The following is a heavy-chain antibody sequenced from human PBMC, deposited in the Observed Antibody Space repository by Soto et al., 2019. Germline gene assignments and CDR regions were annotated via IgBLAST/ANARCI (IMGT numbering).Heavy chain of an antibody. CDR2: TIPELGTS. D-gene: IGHD4-17*01. Sequence: SVKVSCKASGGFNNYAVSWVRQAPGQGLEWMGVTIPELGTSNYAQRLQGRVTITVDKATNTAYLNLTTLISEDTAIYYCARTSMTRIDYWGQGTLVTVSS. V-gene: IGHV1-69*10. CDR1: GGFNNYA. CDR3: ARTSMTRIDY. J-gene: IGHJ4*02.